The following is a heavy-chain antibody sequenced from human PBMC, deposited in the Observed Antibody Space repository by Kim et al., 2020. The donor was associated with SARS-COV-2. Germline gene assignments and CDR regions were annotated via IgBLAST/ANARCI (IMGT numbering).Heavy chain of an antibody. V-gene: IGHV3-72*01. D-gene: IGHD6-13*01. CDR3: ATGRGKQFDY. J-gene: IGHJ4*02. CDR1: GFTFSDHY. Sequence: GGSLRLSCAASGFTFSDHYMDWVRQAPGKGLEWVGRTRNKANSYSTEYAASVKGRFTISRDDSKNSLYLQMNSLKTEDTAVYHCATGRGKQFDYWGQGTLVTVSS. CDR2: TRNKANSYST.